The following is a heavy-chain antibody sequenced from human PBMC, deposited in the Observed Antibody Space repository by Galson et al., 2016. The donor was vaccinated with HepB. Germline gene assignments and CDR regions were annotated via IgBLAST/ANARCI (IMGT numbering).Heavy chain of an antibody. V-gene: IGHV4-31*03. D-gene: IGHD1-14*01. CDR3: AREGNQGQSFDY. J-gene: IGHJ4*02. CDR1: GASISRGGDY. Sequence: TLSLTCTVSGASISRGGDYWTWIRQHPGKGLEWIAYIYYNGNTYYNPSLRSRLTMSLDTSKNQFSLKLNSVTAADTAVYYCAREGNQGQSFDYWGQGAPVTVSS. CDR2: IYYNGNT.